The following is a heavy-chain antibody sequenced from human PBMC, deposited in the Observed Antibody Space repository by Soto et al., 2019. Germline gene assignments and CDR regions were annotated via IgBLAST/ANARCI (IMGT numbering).Heavy chain of an antibody. D-gene: IGHD5-12*01. J-gene: IGHJ4*02. CDR2: ISWNSGSI. CDR3: AKDNVATINLLDY. Sequence: EAQLVESGGGLVQPGRSLRLSCAASGFTFDDYAMHWVRQAPGKGLEWVSGISWNSGSIGYADSVKGRFTISRDNAKNSLYLQMNSLRAEDTALYYCAKDNVATINLLDYWGQGTLVTVSS. CDR1: GFTFDDYA. V-gene: IGHV3-9*01.